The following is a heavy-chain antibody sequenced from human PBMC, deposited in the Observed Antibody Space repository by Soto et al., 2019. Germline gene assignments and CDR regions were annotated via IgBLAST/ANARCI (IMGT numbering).Heavy chain of an antibody. CDR3: ARGEQYSGRIFDY. CDR1: GDSVSSNSAG. V-gene: IGHV6-1*01. J-gene: IGHJ4*01. Sequence: SQTLSLTCAITGDSVSSNSAGWSWVRQSPSRGLEWLGRTYYRSKWYYEYAVSVRGRITINPDTSKNQYSLQLNSVTPEDTAVYFCARGEQYSGRIFDYWGQGTLVTV. D-gene: IGHD1-26*01. CDR2: TYYRSKWYY.